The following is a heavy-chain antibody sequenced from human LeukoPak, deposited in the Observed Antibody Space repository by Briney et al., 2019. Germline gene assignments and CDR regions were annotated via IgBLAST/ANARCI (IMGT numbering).Heavy chain of an antibody. Sequence: SETLSLTCAVYGGSFSGYYWTWIRQPPGKGLEWIGEINHSGSTNYNPSLKSRVTISVDTSKNQFSLKLSSMTAADTAVYYCARVQDDSFDWGQGTLVTVSS. CDR2: INHSGST. J-gene: IGHJ4*02. V-gene: IGHV4-34*01. CDR1: GGSFSGYY. D-gene: IGHD3-3*01. CDR3: ARVQDDSFD.